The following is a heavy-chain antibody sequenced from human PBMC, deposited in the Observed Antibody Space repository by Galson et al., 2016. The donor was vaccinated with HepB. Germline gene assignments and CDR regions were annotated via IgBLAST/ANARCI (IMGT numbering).Heavy chain of an antibody. CDR3: ARQGSGSAFDV. CDR1: RASISSNVYY. CDR2: VYYSGDS. Sequence: SATLSLTCSLSRASISSNVYYWAWIRQPAGKGLEWIGSVYYSGDSYYNPSLNPRVTISVDTSRHQFSLRLTSVTAADTAVYYCARQGSGSAFDVWGLGTLVTVSS. D-gene: IGHD6-25*01. V-gene: IGHV4-39*01. J-gene: IGHJ5*02.